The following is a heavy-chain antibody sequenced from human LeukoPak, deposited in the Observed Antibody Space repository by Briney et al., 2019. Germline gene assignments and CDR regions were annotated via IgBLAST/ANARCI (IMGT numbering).Heavy chain of an antibody. V-gene: IGHV3-66*01. J-gene: IGHJ4*02. CDR3: ARGGRRPFDY. CDR2: IYSGGST. D-gene: IGHD6-6*01. Sequence: GGSLRLSCAASGFTVSSNYMSWVRQAPGQGLEWVSVIYSGGSTYYADSVKGRFAISRDNSMNTLYLQMNSLRAEDTAVYYCARGGRRPFDYWGQRTLVTVSS. CDR1: GFTVSSNY.